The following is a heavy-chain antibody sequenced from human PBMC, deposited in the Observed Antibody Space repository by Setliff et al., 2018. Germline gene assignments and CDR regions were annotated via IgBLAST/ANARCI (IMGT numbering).Heavy chain of an antibody. CDR2: INPSGGST. CDR1: GYTFTSNH. V-gene: IGHV1-46*01. J-gene: IGHJ4*02. D-gene: IGHD2-8*01. Sequence: ASVKVSCKASGYTFTSNHVHWGRQAPGQGLEWMGTINPSGGSTIYAPDFQGRVTMTWDTSTNIAYMELSGLGYADSAIYYCIMNMVRPVTGLDCWGPGTLVTVSS. CDR3: IMNMVRPVTGLDC.